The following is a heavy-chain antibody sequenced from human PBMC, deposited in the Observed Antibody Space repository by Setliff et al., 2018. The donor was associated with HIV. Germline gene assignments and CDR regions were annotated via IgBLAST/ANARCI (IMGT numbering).Heavy chain of an antibody. J-gene: IGHJ4*02. CDR2: IYASGST. Sequence: SETLSLTCTVSGGSINSGSYYWNLIRQPAGQGLEWIGHIYASGSTNYNPSPKSRVTMAVDTSKIHFSLKLNSLIAADTAVYFCARGGPDYYDYPYFDSWGQGTLVTVSS. CDR1: GGSINSGSYY. CDR3: ARGGPDYYDYPYFDS. V-gene: IGHV4-61*09. D-gene: IGHD3-22*01.